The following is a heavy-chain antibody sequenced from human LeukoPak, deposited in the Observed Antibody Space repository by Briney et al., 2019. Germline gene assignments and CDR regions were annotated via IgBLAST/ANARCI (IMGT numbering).Heavy chain of an antibody. J-gene: IGHJ5*02. D-gene: IGHD6-13*01. CDR3: ARGSIAAAGTEGWFDP. Sequence: ASVKVSCKASGYTFTSYDINWVRQATGQGLEWMGWMNPNSGNTGYAQKFQGRVTMTRNTSISTAYMELSSLRSEDTAVYYCARGSIAAAGTEGWFDPWGQGTLVTVSS. V-gene: IGHV1-8*01. CDR1: GYTFTSYD. CDR2: MNPNSGNT.